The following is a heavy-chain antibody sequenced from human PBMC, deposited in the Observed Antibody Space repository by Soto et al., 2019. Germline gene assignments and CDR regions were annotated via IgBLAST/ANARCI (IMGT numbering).Heavy chain of an antibody. J-gene: IGHJ4*02. V-gene: IGHV3-21*01. CDR1: GFTFSSYS. CDR3: ASRSKDFWSGREKYYFDY. D-gene: IGHD3-3*01. CDR2: ISSSSSYI. Sequence: EVQLVESGGGLVKPGGSLRLSCAASGFTFSSYSMNWVRQAPGKGLEWVSSISSSSSYIYYADSVKGRFTISRDNAKNSLYLQRNSLRAEDTAVYYCASRSKDFWSGREKYYFDYWGQGTLVTVSS.